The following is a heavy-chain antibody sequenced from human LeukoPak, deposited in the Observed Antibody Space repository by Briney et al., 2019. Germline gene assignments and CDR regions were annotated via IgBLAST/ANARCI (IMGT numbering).Heavy chain of an antibody. V-gene: IGHV4-61*02. D-gene: IGHD2-2*01. J-gene: IGHJ4*02. CDR2: IYTSGST. CDR3: ARVRVVVPAAIFDY. CDR1: GGSISSSSYY. Sequence: SETLSLTCTVSGGSISSSSYYWSWIRQPAGKGLEWIGRIYTSGSTNYNPSLKSRVTISVDTSKNQFSLKLSSVTAADTAVYYCARVRVVVPAAIFDYWGQGTLVTVSS.